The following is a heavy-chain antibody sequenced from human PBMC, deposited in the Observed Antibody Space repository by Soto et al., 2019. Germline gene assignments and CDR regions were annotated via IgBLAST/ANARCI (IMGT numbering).Heavy chain of an antibody. V-gene: IGHV1-18*01. J-gene: IGHJ4*02. CDR1: GYTFTLFA. Sequence: QVQLVQSGAEVKKPGASVKVSCTPSGYTFTLFAITWVRQAPGQGLEWMGWISPYSGDTKYAEKLEGRVTLTTDTATDTAYMELTSLTSDERAKEYGVRWGQYLYFDYWAQGTLVT. D-gene: IGHD2-2*02. CDR2: ISPYSGDT. CDR3: VRWGQYLYFDY.